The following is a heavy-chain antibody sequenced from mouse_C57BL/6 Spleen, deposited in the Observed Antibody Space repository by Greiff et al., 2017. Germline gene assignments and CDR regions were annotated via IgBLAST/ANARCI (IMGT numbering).Heavy chain of an antibody. V-gene: IGHV1-22*01. D-gene: IGHD2-1*01. CDR1: GYTFTDYN. J-gene: IGHJ2*01. CDR2: INPNNGGT. Sequence: EVQLQQSGPELVKPGASVKMSCKASGYTFTDYNMHWVKQSHGKSLEWIGYINPNNGGTSYTQKFKGKATLTVNKSASTAYMELRSLTSEDSAVNYCARLDGNFYYFDYWGQGTTLTVSS. CDR3: ARLDGNFYYFDY.